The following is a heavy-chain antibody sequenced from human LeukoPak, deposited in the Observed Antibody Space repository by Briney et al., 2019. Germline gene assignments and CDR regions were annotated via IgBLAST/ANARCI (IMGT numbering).Heavy chain of an antibody. Sequence: PSETLSLTCTVSGGSISRYYWSWIRRPPGKGLEWIGYIDDSGNTNYNPSLKSQVTISVDKSKNQFSLKLSFVTAADTAMYYSARSDYHNSGSHTVFDAFDIWGQGTRVTVSS. CDR1: GGSISRYY. CDR2: IDDSGNT. V-gene: IGHV4-59*01. J-gene: IGHJ3*02. CDR3: ARSDYHNSGSHTVFDAFDI. D-gene: IGHD3-10*01.